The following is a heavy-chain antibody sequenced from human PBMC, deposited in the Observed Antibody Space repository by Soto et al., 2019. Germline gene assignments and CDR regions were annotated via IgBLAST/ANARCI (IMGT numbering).Heavy chain of an antibody. CDR3: TRRRGLASAGTSP. CDR1: GGSISSSSYY. Sequence: SETLSLTCTVSGGSISSSSYYWGWIRQPPGKGLEWIGSIYYRGSTYYNPSLKSRVTISVDTSKNQFSLKLSSVTAADTAVYYCTRRRGLASAGTSPWGQGTLVTVS. CDR2: IYYRGST. J-gene: IGHJ5*02. V-gene: IGHV4-39*01. D-gene: IGHD6-13*01.